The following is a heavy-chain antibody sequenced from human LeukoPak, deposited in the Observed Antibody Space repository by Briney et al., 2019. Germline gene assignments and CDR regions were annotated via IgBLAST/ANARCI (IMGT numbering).Heavy chain of an antibody. CDR3: ARDLVVYCSSTSCYPHYYYGMDV. Sequence: ASVKVSCKASGYTFTSYGISWVRQAPGQGLEWMGWISAYNGNTNYAQKLQGRVTMTTDTSTSTAYMELRSLRSDDTAVYYCARDLVVYCSSTSCYPHYYYGMDVWGQGTTVTVSS. J-gene: IGHJ6*02. CDR2: ISAYNGNT. D-gene: IGHD2-2*01. CDR1: GYTFTSYG. V-gene: IGHV1-18*01.